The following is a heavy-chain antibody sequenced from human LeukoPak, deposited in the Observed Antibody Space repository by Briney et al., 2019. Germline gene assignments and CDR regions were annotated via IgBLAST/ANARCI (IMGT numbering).Heavy chain of an antibody. D-gene: IGHD3-10*01. CDR2: ISYDGSNK. CDR3: AREDTLMVRGVILVGWFDP. J-gene: IGHJ5*02. CDR1: GFTFSSYA. Sequence: PGRSLRLSCAASGFTFSSYAMHWVRQAPGKGLEWVAVISYDGSNKYYADSVKGRFTISGDNSKNTLYLQMNSLRAEDTAVYYCAREDTLMVRGVILVGWFDPWGQGTLVTVSS. V-gene: IGHV3-30*04.